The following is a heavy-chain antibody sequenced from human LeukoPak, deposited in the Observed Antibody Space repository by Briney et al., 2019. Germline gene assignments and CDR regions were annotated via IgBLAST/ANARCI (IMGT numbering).Heavy chain of an antibody. J-gene: IGHJ4*02. V-gene: IGHV1-2*02. D-gene: IGHD3-22*01. CDR2: INPNSGGT. CDR1: GGTFSSYA. CDR3: ARDERYDSSGYPFDY. Sequence: VASVKVSCKASGGTFSSYAISWVRQAPGQGLEWMGWINPNSGGTNYAQKFQGRVTMTRDTSISTAYMELSRLRSDDTAVYYCARDERYDSSGYPFDYWGQGTLVTVSS.